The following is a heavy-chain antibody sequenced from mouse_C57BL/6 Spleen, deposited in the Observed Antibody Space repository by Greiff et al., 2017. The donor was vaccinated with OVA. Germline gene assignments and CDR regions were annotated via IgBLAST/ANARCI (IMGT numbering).Heavy chain of an antibody. J-gene: IGHJ2*01. Sequence: EVKLVESGAELVRPGASVKLSCTASGFNIKDYYMHWVKQRPEQGLEWIGRIDPEDGDTEYAPKFQGKATMPADTSSNTAYLQLRSLTSEDTAVYYCTIITTVSDYWGQGTTLTGSS. CDR1: GFNIKDYY. D-gene: IGHD1-1*01. V-gene: IGHV14-1*01. CDR3: TIITTVSDY. CDR2: IDPEDGDT.